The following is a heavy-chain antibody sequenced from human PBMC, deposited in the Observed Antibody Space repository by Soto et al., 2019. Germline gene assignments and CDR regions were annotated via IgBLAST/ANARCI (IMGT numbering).Heavy chain of an antibody. D-gene: IGHD2-21*02. CDR1: GASISSTYW. V-gene: IGHV4-4*02. J-gene: IGHJ4*02. CDR3: ATLPPRIEVVVTPIPT. CDR2: IYHTGST. Sequence: QVQLRESGPGLVKPSGTLSLTCVVSGASISSTYWWSWVRQPPGKGLEWIGEIYHTGSTKYNPSLKSRVTISIDKSNNEFSLKLNSVTAADTAVYYCATLPPRIEVVVTPIPTRGQGILVTVSS.